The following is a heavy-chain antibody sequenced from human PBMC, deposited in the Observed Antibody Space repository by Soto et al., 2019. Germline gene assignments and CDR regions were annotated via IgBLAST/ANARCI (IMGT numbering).Heavy chain of an antibody. V-gene: IGHV4-31*03. CDR3: AREGGLAYCGGDCLYNWFDP. CDR2: RSYSGST. D-gene: IGHD2-21*02. Sequence: SETLSLTCTVSGGSISSGDYYWSWVRQHPGKGLEWIGYRSYSGSTYYNPSLKSRVTIVVDTSRNQFSLRLSSVTAADTAVYYCAREGGLAYCGGDCLYNWFDPWGQGTLVTVS. CDR1: GGSISSGDYY. J-gene: IGHJ5*02.